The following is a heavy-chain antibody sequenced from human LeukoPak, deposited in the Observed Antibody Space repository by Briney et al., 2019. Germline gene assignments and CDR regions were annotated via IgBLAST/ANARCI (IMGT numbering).Heavy chain of an antibody. CDR3: ARDYSGYSDY. V-gene: IGHV4-59*01. CDR2: IYHSGST. J-gene: IGHJ4*02. Sequence: SETLSLTCIVSGDSISPYFWSWIRQPPGKGLEWIGYIYHSGSTNYNPSLKSRVTISVDTSKNQFSLKLSSVTAADTAVYYCARDYSGYSDYWGQGTLVTVSS. D-gene: IGHD3-22*01. CDR1: GDSISPYF.